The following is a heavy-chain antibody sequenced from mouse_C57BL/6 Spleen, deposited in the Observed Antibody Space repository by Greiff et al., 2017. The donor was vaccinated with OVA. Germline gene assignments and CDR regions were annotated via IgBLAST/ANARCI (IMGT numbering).Heavy chain of an antibody. Sequence: SGAELVRPGASVTLSCKASGYTFTDYEMHWVKQTPVHGLEWIGAIDSETGGTAYNQKFKGKVILTADKYSSTGYMEHRSLTSENSAVYYCTRLVHYYGSSHYAMDYWGQGTSVTVSS. J-gene: IGHJ4*01. V-gene: IGHV1-15*01. D-gene: IGHD1-1*01. CDR3: TRLVHYYGSSHYAMDY. CDR1: GYTFTDYE. CDR2: IDSETGGT.